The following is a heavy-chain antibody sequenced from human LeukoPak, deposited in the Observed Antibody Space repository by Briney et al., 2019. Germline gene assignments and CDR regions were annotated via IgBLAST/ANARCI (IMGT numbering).Heavy chain of an antibody. CDR2: IKSKTDGGTT. J-gene: IGHJ3*02. Sequence: PGGSLRLSCAASGFTFSNAWMNWVRQAPGKGLEWVGRIKSKTDGGTTEYAAPVKGRFTISRDDSKNTLYLQMNSLKTEDTAVYYCTTLHYYDSSGSAAFGIWGQGTMVTVSS. CDR1: GFTFSNAW. CDR3: TTLHYYDSSGSAAFGI. D-gene: IGHD3-22*01. V-gene: IGHV3-15*01.